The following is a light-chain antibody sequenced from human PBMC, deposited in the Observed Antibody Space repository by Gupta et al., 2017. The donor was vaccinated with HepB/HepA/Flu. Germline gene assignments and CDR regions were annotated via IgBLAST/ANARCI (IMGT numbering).Light chain of an antibody. CDR2: AAS. J-gene: IGKJ3*01. V-gene: IGKV1-16*02. Sequence: DTHKTQSPSALPASVGDSVTNTSRARQGNSNYLAWFQQKPGKAPKSLIYAASSLQSGVPAKFSGSGSGTDFTLTISILHPEDLAAYYCQQEDSYPFTFGRGTRLEIK. CDR3: QQEDSYPFT. CDR1: QGNSNY.